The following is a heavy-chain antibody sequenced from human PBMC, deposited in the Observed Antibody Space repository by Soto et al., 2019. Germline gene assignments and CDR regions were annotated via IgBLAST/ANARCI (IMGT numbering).Heavy chain of an antibody. D-gene: IGHD5-18*01. CDR3: ARDRRGTAMVPRQFDP. CDR1: GYTFTSYG. CDR2: ISAYNGNT. J-gene: IGHJ5*02. V-gene: IGHV1-18*04. Sequence: ASVKVSCKASGYTFTSYGISWVRQAPGQGLEWMGWISAYNGNTNYAQKLQGRVTMTTDTSTSTAYMELRSLRSDDTAVYYCARDRRGTAMVPRQFDPWGQGTLVTVSS.